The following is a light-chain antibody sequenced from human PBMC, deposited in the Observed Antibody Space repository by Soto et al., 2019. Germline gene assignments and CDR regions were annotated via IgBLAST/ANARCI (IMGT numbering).Light chain of an antibody. V-gene: IGKV3-20*01. CDR2: GAS. CDR1: QSVSNNY. CDR3: QQYNSWRSIS. J-gene: IGKJ5*01. Sequence: ENVLTQSPATLSLSPGERATLSCRASQSVSNNYLAWYQQKPGQAPRLLIYGASIRATGIPDRFSGSGSGTDFTLTISSLQSEDFAVYYCQQYNSWRSISFGQGTRLEI.